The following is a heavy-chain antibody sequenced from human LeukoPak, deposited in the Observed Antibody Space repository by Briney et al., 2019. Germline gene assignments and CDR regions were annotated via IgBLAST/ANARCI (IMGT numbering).Heavy chain of an antibody. J-gene: IGHJ3*02. CDR1: GGSISSGSYY. CDR3: ARQRRGRGAFDI. Sequence: SETLSLTCTVSGGSISSGSYYWSWIRQPAGKGLEWIGRIYTSGSTNYNPSLKSRVTISVDTSKNQFSLKLSSVTAADTAVYYCARQRRGRGAFDIWGQGTMVTVSS. CDR2: IYTSGST. D-gene: IGHD3-10*01. V-gene: IGHV4-61*02.